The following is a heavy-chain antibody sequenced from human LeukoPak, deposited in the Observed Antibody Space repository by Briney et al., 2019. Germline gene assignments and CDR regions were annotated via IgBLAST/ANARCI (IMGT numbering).Heavy chain of an antibody. CDR3: ARHLTRPYYYGSGSILFGFDY. J-gene: IGHJ4*02. Sequence: SETLSLTCTVSGGSISSSSYYWGWIRQPPGKGLEWIGSIYYNGSTYYNPSLKSRVTISVDTSKNQFSLKLSSVTAADTAVYYCARHLTRPYYYGSGSILFGFDYWGQGTLVTVSS. CDR1: GGSISSSSYY. D-gene: IGHD3-10*01. V-gene: IGHV4-39*01. CDR2: IYYNGST.